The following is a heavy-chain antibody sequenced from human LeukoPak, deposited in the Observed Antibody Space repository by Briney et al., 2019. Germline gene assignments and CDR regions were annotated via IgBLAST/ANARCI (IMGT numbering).Heavy chain of an antibody. V-gene: IGHV4-39*02. CDR2: IFYSGSI. D-gene: IGHD5-12*01. CDR3: ASTSGSGYSLDY. Sequence: KPSETLSLPCSVSGGSISISNYYWAWIRHPPGKGLEWIGNIFYSGSIYYNPSLKSRVTISVDTSKNHFSLNLTSVTTADTAVYYCASTSGSGYSLDYWGQGTLVTVSS. CDR1: GGSISISNYY. J-gene: IGHJ4*02.